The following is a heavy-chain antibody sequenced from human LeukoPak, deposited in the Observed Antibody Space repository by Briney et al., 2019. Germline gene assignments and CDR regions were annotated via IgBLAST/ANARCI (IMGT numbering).Heavy chain of an antibody. J-gene: IGHJ6*02. CDR2: IKQDGSEK. D-gene: IGHD6-19*01. Sequence: GGSLRLSCAASAFTFSSYCMSWVRQAPGKGLEWVANIKQDGSEKYYVDSVKGRFTISRDNAKNSLYLQMNSLRAEDTAVYYCARDSAKYSSHYYYGMDVWGQGTTVTVSS. V-gene: IGHV3-7*01. CDR3: ARDSAKYSSHYYYGMDV. CDR1: AFTFSSYC.